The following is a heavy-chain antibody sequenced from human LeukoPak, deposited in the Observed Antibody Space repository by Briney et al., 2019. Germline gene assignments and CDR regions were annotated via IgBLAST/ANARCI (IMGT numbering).Heavy chain of an antibody. V-gene: IGHV3-23*01. J-gene: IGHJ4*02. D-gene: IGHD2-8*01. CDR1: GFTFSSYA. CDR2: ISDSGDYT. CDR3: AKDTSIGKYSTNGVCSRFDY. Sequence: GGSLRLFCAGSGFTFSSYAMSWVCQAPGQGLEWVSVISDSGDYTSYADSVRGRFTISRDNSRNTLYLQMISPRPEDTAVYYCAKDTSIGKYSTNGVCSRFDYWGQGILVTVSS.